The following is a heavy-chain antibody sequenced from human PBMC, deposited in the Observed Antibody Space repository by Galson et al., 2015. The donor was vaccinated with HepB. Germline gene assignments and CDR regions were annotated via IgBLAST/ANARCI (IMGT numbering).Heavy chain of an antibody. J-gene: IGHJ3*02. D-gene: IGHD6-13*01. Sequence: SVKVSCKASGYNFISHGISWVRQAPGQGLEWMGWISVYNGNTNYAQKVQGRVTMTTDTSTRTAYMELGSLRSDDTAVYYCARSGAIAAGDSFDIWGQGTLVAVSS. CDR1: GYNFISHG. V-gene: IGHV1-18*01. CDR3: ARSGAIAAGDSFDI. CDR2: ISVYNGNT.